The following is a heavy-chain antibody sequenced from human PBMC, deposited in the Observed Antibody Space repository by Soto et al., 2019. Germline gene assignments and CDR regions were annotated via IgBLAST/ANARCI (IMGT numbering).Heavy chain of an antibody. J-gene: IGHJ4*02. Sequence: KTSETLSLTCTVSGGSISGYYWSWIRQPPGKGLEWIGYIYYFGNSNYNPSLKSRLTILVDTSKNQFSLKLSSVTAADTAVYYCARYGYNDSSGYRFVFDYWGQGTLVTVSS. CDR3: ARYGYNDSSGYRFVFDY. CDR1: GGSISGYY. CDR2: IYYFGNS. V-gene: IGHV4-59*01. D-gene: IGHD3-22*01.